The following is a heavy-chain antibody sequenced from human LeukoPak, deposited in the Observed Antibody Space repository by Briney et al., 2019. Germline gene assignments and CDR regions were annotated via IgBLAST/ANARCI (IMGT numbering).Heavy chain of an antibody. D-gene: IGHD6-6*01. Sequence: GASVKVSCKASGYTFTSYGISWVRQAPGQGLEWMGWISAYNGNTNYAQKLQGRVTMTTDTSTSTAYMELRSLRSDDTAVYYCASDIYLGSSSSFDYWGQGTLVTVSS. CDR1: GYTFTSYG. V-gene: IGHV1-18*01. J-gene: IGHJ4*02. CDR3: ASDIYLGSSSSFDY. CDR2: ISAYNGNT.